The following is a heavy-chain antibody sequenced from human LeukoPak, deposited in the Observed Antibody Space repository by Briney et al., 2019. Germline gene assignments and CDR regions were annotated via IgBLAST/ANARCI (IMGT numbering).Heavy chain of an antibody. CDR1: GGSISSSNW. J-gene: IGHJ4*02. CDR3: ARDGKWELLRGQFDY. D-gene: IGHD1-26*01. V-gene: IGHV4-4*02. Sequence: MPSETLSLTCAVSGGSISSSNWWSWVRQPPGKGLEWIGEIYHSGSTNYNPSLKSRVTISVDKSKNQFSLKLSSVTAADTAVYYCARDGKWELLRGQFDYWGQGTLVTVSS. CDR2: IYHSGST.